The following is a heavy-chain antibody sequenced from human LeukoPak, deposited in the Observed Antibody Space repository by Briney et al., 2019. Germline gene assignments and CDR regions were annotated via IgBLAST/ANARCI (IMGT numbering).Heavy chain of an antibody. D-gene: IGHD4-17*01. V-gene: IGHV3-15*01. CDR2: IKSKTDGGTT. J-gene: IGHJ6*03. Sequence: TWIRQHPGKGLEWVGRIKSKTDGGTTDYAAPVKGRFTISRDDSKNTLYLQMNSLKTEDTAVYYCTRYGDYGAHYYTDFWGKGTTVTVSS. CDR3: TRYGDYGAHYYTDF.